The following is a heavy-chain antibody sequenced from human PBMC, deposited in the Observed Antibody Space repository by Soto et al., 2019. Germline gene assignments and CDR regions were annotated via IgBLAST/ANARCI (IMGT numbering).Heavy chain of an antibody. J-gene: IGHJ6*03. D-gene: IGHD3-22*01. CDR3: ARDKGGYQAYYYYMDV. Sequence: PGGSLRLSCAASGFTFSSYSMNWVRQAPGKGLEWVSSISSSSSYIYYADSVKGRFTISRDNAKNSLYLQMNSLRAEDTAVYYCARDKGGYQAYYYYMDVWGKGTTVTVSS. CDR2: ISSSSSYI. V-gene: IGHV3-21*01. CDR1: GFTFSSYS.